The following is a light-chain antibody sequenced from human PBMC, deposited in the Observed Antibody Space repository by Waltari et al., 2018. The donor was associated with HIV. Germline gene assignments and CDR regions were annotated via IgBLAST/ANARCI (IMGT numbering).Light chain of an antibody. CDR3: HQYYALPQT. V-gene: IGKV4-1*01. Sequence: DIVVTQSPASLAVSLGERATINCKSSQSVLYNSNNKNYLAWYQQKLGQPPRLLISWASTLESGVPDRFSGSGSGTYFTLTISRVQAEDVAVYYCHQYYALPQTFGQGTKVEIK. J-gene: IGKJ1*01. CDR1: QSVLYNSNNKNY. CDR2: WAS.